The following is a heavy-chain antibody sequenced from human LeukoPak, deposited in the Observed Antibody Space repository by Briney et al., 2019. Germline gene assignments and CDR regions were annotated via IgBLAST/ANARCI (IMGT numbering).Heavy chain of an antibody. CDR3: ARDGIVGSPLFKFDY. Sequence: PGGSLRLSCAASGFSFSSYWMHWVRQAPGKGLVWVSRLNTDGSSTNYADSVKGRFTISRDNSKNTLYLQMNSLRAEDTAVYYCARDGIVGSPLFKFDYWGQGTLVTVSS. D-gene: IGHD1-26*01. CDR1: GFSFSSYW. CDR2: LNTDGSST. J-gene: IGHJ4*02. V-gene: IGHV3-74*01.